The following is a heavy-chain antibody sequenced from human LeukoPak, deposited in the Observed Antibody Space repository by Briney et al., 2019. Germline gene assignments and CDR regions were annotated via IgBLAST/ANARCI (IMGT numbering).Heavy chain of an antibody. J-gene: IGHJ5*02. D-gene: IGHD3-16*02. CDR1: GFTFSDYY. Sequence: GGSLRLSCAASGFTFSDYYMSWIRQAPGKGLEWVSYISRSGSTIYYADSVKGRFTISRDNAKNSLYLQMNSLRAEDTAVYYCARAPAVTYDYVWGSYRETHNWFDPWGQGTLVTVSS. CDR3: ARAPAVTYDYVWGSYRETHNWFDP. V-gene: IGHV3-11*01. CDR2: ISRSGSTI.